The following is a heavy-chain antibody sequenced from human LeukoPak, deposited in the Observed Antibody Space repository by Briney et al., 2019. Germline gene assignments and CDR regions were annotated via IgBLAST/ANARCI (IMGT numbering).Heavy chain of an antibody. V-gene: IGHV1-8*01. CDR1: GYTFTSYD. D-gene: IGHD5-12*01. J-gene: IGHJ4*02. Sequence: ASVKVSCKASGYTFTSYDINWVRQATGQGLEWVGWMNPNSGNTGYAQKFRGRVTMTRNTSISTAYMELSSLRSEDTAVYYCARGQVIVATVDYWGQGTLVTVSS. CDR3: ARGQVIVATVDY. CDR2: MNPNSGNT.